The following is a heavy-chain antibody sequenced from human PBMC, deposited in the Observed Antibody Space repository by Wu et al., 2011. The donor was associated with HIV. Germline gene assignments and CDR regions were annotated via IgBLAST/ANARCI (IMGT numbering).Heavy chain of an antibody. CDR2: INPNSGDT. J-gene: IGHJ6*02. Sequence: QVQLVQSGAEVRKPGASVKVSCKTSGYTFSNYYIQWIRQAPGQGLEWVGSINPNSGDTKYTQKFQGRVTMTSDTSVRTAYMELSSLRSDDTAVYYCARDESGTSSYYGMDVWGQGTTVTVSS. D-gene: IGHD1-26*01. V-gene: IGHV1-2*02. CDR1: GYTFSNYY. CDR3: ARDESGTSSYYGMDV.